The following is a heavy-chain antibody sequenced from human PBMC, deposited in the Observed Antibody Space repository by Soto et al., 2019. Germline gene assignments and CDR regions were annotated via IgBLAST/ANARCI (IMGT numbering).Heavy chain of an antibody. CDR1: GFTFSTYW. V-gene: IGHV3-7*01. CDR2: IKQDGSEK. J-gene: IGHJ6*02. CDR3: VRDWSTFWGMDV. Sequence: GGSLRLSCAASGFTFSTYWMNWVRQAPGKGLEWVANIKQDGSEKYYVDSVKGRFAISRDNAKDSLFLQMNNLRAEDTAVYYCVRDWSTFWGMDVWGQGTTVNVSS.